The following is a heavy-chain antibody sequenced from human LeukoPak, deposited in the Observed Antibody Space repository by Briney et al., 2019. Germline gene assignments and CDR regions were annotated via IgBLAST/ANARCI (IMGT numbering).Heavy chain of an antibody. CDR2: INPNSGGT. CDR3: ARVRCSSTSCHEILGY. V-gene: IGHV1-2*02. J-gene: IGHJ4*02. D-gene: IGHD2-2*01. CDR1: GYTFTGYY. Sequence: GASVKVSCKASGYTFTGYYMHWVRQAPGQGLEWMGWINPNSGGTNYAQKFQGRVTMTRDTSISTAYMELSRLRSDDTAVYYCARVRCSSTSCHEILGYWGQGTLVTVSS.